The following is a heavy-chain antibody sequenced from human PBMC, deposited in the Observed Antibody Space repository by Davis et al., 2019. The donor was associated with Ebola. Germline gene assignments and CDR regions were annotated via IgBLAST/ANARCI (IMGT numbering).Heavy chain of an antibody. V-gene: IGHV1-69*13. J-gene: IGHJ5*02. D-gene: IGHD2-21*02. CDR3: ARVPAIVVVTPGEGWFDP. Sequence: SVKVSCKTSGDTFNSYAITWVRQAPGQGLEWMGGITPLFGTTNYAQKFQGRVTMTADESTSTAYMELRSLTSEDTAMYFCARVPAIVVVTPGEGWFDPWGQGTLVTVSS. CDR2: ITPLFGTT. CDR1: GDTFNSYA.